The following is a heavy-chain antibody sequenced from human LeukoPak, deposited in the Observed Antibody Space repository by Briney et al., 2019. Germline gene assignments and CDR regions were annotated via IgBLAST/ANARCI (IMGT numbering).Heavy chain of an antibody. J-gene: IGHJ4*02. Sequence: GRSLRLSCAASGFNFGGYAMHWVRQTQGQGLDWLGSIAHDESATYYADSVKGRVTVSRDNSERTLFLEMSSLKLEDTAIYYCARLGLGVVHTAPNFDYWGQGILVTVSS. V-gene: IGHV3-30*04. CDR3: ARLGLGVVHTAPNFDY. CDR2: IAHDESAT. D-gene: IGHD2-21*01. CDR1: GFNFGGYA.